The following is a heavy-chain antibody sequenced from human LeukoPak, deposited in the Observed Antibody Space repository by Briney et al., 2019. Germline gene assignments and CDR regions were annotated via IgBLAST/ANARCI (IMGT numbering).Heavy chain of an antibody. D-gene: IGHD5-24*01. J-gene: IGHJ4*02. Sequence: ASVKVSCKASGYTFTSYGTSWVRQAPGQGREWMGWISAYNGNTNYAQKLQGRVTMTTDTSTRTAYMELRSLRSDATAVYYCARVMVGGGWLAMATITPADYWGQGTLVTVSS. CDR3: ARVMVGGGWLAMATITPADY. CDR2: ISAYNGNT. CDR1: GYTFTSYG. V-gene: IGHV1-18*01.